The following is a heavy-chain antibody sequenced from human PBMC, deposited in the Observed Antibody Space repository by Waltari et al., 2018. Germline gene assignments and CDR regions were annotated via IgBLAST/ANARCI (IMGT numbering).Heavy chain of an antibody. CDR1: GGSITTRSYH. J-gene: IGHJ3*02. D-gene: IGHD4-17*01. CDR3: ARQPPTTVPTPRSPFDT. Sequence: QPQLQESGPGLEKPSETLSLTCTVSGGSITTRSYHWAWIRQTPGKGLEWIGSIHIRALTYYTPSRRSRVTMSGDTSNNQFSLKLTSVTAADTAVYYCARQPPTTVPTPRSPFDTWGQGTMVSVSS. CDR2: IHIRALT. V-gene: IGHV4-39*07.